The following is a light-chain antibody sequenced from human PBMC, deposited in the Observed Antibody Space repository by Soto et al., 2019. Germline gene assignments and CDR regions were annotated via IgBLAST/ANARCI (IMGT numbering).Light chain of an antibody. J-gene: IGKJ2*01. CDR2: DAS. Sequence: EIVMTQSPATLSLSPGERATLSCRASQTIDNTLAWYQRKPGQAPRLLIYDASTRATGVPARFSGSGSGTDFTLTISSLQSEDFAVYYCQHYNYSPYTFGQGTKGDIK. CDR1: QTIDNT. CDR3: QHYNYSPYT. V-gene: IGKV3-15*01.